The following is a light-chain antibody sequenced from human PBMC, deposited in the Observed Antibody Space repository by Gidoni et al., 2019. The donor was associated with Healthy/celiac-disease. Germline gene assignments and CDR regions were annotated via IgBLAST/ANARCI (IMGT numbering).Light chain of an antibody. J-gene: IGKJ2*01. Sequence: EIVMTQSPATLSVSPGERATLSCRASQSVSSNLAWYQQKPGQAPRLLISGASTRATGIPARFSGRGSGTEFTLTISSLQSEDFAVYYCQQYNNWKYTFGQXTKLEIK. CDR2: GAS. V-gene: IGKV3-15*01. CDR1: QSVSSN. CDR3: QQYNNWKYT.